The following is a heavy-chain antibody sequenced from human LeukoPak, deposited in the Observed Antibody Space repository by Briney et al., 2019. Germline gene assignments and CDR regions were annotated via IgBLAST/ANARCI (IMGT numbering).Heavy chain of an antibody. CDR1: GFTFSSYE. J-gene: IGHJ3*02. CDR2: ISSSGTTI. Sequence: HSGGSLRLSCVASGFTFSSYEMNWVRQAPGKGLEWVSYISSSGTTIYYADSVKGRFTISRDNAKNSLYLQMNSLRAEDTAVYYCARGGYCSSSICYSLNAFDIWGQGTMFTVSS. V-gene: IGHV3-48*03. CDR3: ARGGYCSSSICYSLNAFDI. D-gene: IGHD2-2*01.